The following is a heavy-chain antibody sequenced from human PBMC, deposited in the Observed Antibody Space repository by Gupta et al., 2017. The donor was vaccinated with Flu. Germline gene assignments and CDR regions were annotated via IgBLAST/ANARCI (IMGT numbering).Heavy chain of an antibody. CDR2: SNGGNGVT. V-gene: IGHV1-3*01. D-gene: IGHD2-2*02. CDR3: ARSPDRCTATTCYTGGWFDP. J-gene: IGHJ5*02. CDR1: GYTFTKHA. Sequence: QVQLVQSGAEVKKPGASVRISCKASGYTFTKHALHWVRQAPGHRLEWMAWSNGGNGVTKYSHNFQGRISVTRDTSATTVYMELSSLTSEDTAVYYCARSPDRCTATTCYTGGWFDPWGQGTLVTVSA.